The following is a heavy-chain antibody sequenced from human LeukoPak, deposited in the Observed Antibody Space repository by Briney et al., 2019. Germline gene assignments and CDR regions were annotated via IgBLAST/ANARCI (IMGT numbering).Heavy chain of an antibody. CDR2: IIPIFGTA. V-gene: IGHV1-69*13. J-gene: IGHJ3*02. CDR1: GGTFSSYA. Sequence: SVKVSCKASGGTFSSYAISWVRQAPGQGLEWMGGIIPIFGTANYAQKFQGRVTITADESTSTAYMELSSLRSEDTAVYYCARGRDIVVVPAAYPDAFDIWGQGTMVTVSS. D-gene: IGHD2-2*01. CDR3: ARGRDIVVVPAAYPDAFDI.